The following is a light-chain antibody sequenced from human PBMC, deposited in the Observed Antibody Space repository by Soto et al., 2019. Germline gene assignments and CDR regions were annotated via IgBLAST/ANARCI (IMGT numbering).Light chain of an antibody. J-gene: IGLJ1*01. V-gene: IGLV2-14*01. Sequence: QSVLTQPASVSGSLGQSITLSCTGSGGDIGAYNYVSWYQQHPGKAPKLIIYGVTHRPSGVSSRFSASKSAYTASLTISAPQAEDEADYYCSSFTTTYFYVFGPGTKLTVL. CDR1: GGDIGAYNY. CDR2: GVT. CDR3: SSFTTTYFYV.